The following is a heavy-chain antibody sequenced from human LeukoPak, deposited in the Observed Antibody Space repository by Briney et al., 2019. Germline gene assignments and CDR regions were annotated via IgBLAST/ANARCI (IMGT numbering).Heavy chain of an antibody. CDR1: GGSFSGYY. J-gene: IGHJ4*02. CDR3: ARGTRWLQALDY. V-gene: IGHV4-34*01. D-gene: IGHD5-24*01. CDR2: INHSGST. Sequence: PSEALSLTCAVYGGSFSGYYWSWIRQPPGKGLEWIGEINHSGSTNYNPSLKSRVTISVDTSKNQFSLKLSSVTAADTAVYYCARGTRWLQALDYWGQGTLVTVSS.